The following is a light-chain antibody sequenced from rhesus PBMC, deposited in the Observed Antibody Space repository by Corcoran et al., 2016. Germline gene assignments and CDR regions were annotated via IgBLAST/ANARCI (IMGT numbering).Light chain of an antibody. V-gene: IGKV3-31*02. CDR3: QETSNLWT. CDR2: GAS. CDR1: PSVSSY. J-gene: IGKJ1*01. Sequence: EIVMTQSPATLSLSPGETATISCRTSPSVSSYLAWYQQKPGQAPRHLIYGASSRATGIPDRFRGSGSGTDFTLTISSLEPEDFAVYYCQETSNLWTFGQGTKVEIK.